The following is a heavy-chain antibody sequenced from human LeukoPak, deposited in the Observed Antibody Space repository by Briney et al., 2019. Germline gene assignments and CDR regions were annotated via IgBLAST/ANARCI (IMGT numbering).Heavy chain of an antibody. D-gene: IGHD6-13*01. J-gene: IGHJ4*02. V-gene: IGHV3-7*01. CDR1: GFTFSSYW. CDR2: IKQDGCEK. Sequence: GGSLRLSCAASGFTFSSYWMTWVRQAPGKGLEWVAKIKQDGCEKYYVDSVKGRFTISRDNAKNSLYLQMYSLRAEDTAVYYCALSRTLDYWGQGTLVTVSS. CDR3: ALSRTLDY.